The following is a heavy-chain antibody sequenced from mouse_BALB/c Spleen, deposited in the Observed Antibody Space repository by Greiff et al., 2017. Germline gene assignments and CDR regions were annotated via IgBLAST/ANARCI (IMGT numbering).Heavy chain of an antibody. CDR1: GYTFTSYT. J-gene: IGHJ4*01. V-gene: IGHV1-4*01. CDR2: INPSSGYT. Sequence: QVQLQQSGAELARPGASVKMSCKASGYTFTSYTMHWVKQRPGQGLEWIGYINPSSGYTNYNQKFKDKATLTADKSSSTTYMQLSSLTSEDSAVYYCARASKGYAMDYWGQGTSVTVSS. CDR3: ARASKGYAMDY.